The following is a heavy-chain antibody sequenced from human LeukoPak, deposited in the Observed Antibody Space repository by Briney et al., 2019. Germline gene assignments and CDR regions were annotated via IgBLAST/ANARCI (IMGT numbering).Heavy chain of an antibody. CDR1: GGSISSYY. V-gene: IGHV4-59*12. J-gene: IGHJ6*03. CDR3: ARDGRGLGFYYYYMDV. Sequence: SETLSLTCSVSGGSISSYYWSWTRQPPGKGLEWIGYIYYSGSTYYNPSLKSRVTISVDTSKNQFSLKLSSVTAADTAVYYCARDGRGLGFYYYYMDVWGKGTTVTVSS. CDR2: IYYSGST.